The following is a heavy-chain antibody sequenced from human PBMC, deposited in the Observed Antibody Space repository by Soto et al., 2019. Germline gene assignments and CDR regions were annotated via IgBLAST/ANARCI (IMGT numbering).Heavy chain of an antibody. J-gene: IGHJ5*02. V-gene: IGHV4-39*01. CDR3: ARLSHPYWFDP. CDR2: IYYSGST. CDR1: GGSISSSSYY. Sequence: QLQLQESGPGLVKPSETLSLTCTVSGGSISSSSYYWGWIRQPPGKGLEWIGTIYYSGSTSSNPSLQGRVTLSVDTSKIQFSLKLTSVTAADTAIYYCARLSHPYWFDPWGQGTLVTVSS.